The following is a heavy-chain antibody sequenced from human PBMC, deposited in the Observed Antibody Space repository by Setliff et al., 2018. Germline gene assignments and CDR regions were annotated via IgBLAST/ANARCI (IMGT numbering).Heavy chain of an antibody. J-gene: IGHJ4*02. D-gene: IGHD3-22*01. CDR1: GGTFSSYA. CDR2: IIPILGIA. Sequence: SVKVSCKASGGTFSSYAISWVRQAPGQGLEWMGGIIPILGIANYAQKFQGRVTITADKSTSTAYMELSSLRPEDTAVYYCARDPRGNYYDSSGYYYWGQGTLVTVSS. V-gene: IGHV1-69*10. CDR3: ARDPRGNYYDSSGYYY.